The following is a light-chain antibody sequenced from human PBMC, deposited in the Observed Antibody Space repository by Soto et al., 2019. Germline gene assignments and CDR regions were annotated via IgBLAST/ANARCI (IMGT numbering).Light chain of an antibody. CDR2: DAS. V-gene: IGKV3-11*01. CDR3: QQRGNWPSLT. Sequence: EIVLTQSPATLSLSPGERATLSCRASQSISSQLAWYQQKPGQAPRLLIYDASNRATGIPARFRGSGSGTDFTLTIAGLGPEVFAVYYCQQRGNWPSLTFGGGTKVEIK. CDR1: QSISSQ. J-gene: IGKJ4*01.